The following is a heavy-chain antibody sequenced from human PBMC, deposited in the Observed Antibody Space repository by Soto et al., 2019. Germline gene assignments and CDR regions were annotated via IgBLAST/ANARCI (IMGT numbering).Heavy chain of an antibody. V-gene: IGHV1-8*01. CDR3: ARGHYYNTSGHYVCAALDI. CDR1: GYTFTSYD. J-gene: IGHJ3*02. CDR2: MNPNSGNT. D-gene: IGHD3-22*01. Sequence: ASVKVSCKASGYTFTSYDIDWVRQATGQGLERMGWMNPNSGNTGYAQKFQGRVTMTRYTATSTAYMDLSGLRSEDTAVYYCARGHYYNTSGHYVCAALDIWGQGTLVPVSS.